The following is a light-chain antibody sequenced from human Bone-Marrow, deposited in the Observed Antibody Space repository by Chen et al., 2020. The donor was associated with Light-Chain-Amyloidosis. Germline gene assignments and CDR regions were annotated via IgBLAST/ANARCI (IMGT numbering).Light chain of an antibody. V-gene: IGLV3-25*03. CDR3: QSSGSGGIYPWV. CDR2: KDT. CDR1: ALPNQY. J-gene: IGLJ3*02. Sequence: SYELTQPPSVSVSPGQTARNTSSGDALPNQYANWFQQRSGQAAVPVIYKDTERPSGIPERLSGSKSGTTVTLTISGVQAEDEAAYYYQSSGSGGIYPWVFGAGTKLSVL.